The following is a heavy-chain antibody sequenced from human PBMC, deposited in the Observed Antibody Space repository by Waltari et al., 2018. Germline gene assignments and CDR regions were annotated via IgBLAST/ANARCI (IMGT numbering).Heavy chain of an antibody. CDR3: ASGREGSGRKGAFDI. D-gene: IGHD3-10*01. Sequence: QVQLQESGPGLVKPSEALSLTCTVSGVSITTYYWSWIRQPAGKGLEWIGRIYASGSTNYNPSLKSRVTMSVDTSKKQFSLKLSSVTAADTAVYYCASGREGSGRKGAFDIWGQGTMVTISS. CDR1: GVSITTYY. CDR2: IYASGST. J-gene: IGHJ3*02. V-gene: IGHV4-4*07.